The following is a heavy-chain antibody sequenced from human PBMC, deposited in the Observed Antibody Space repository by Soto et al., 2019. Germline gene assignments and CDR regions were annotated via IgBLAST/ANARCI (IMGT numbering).Heavy chain of an antibody. CDR1: GFTFDDYA. J-gene: IGHJ4*02. CDR2: ISWNSGSI. CDR3: AKVKLATSLEWSLVGEYYFDY. D-gene: IGHD3-3*01. Sequence: GGSLRLSCAASGFTFDDYAMHWVRQAPGKGLEWVSGISWNSGSIGYADSVKGRFTISRDNAKNSLYLQMNSLRAEDTALYYCAKVKLATSLEWSLVGEYYFDYWGQGTLVTVFS. V-gene: IGHV3-9*01.